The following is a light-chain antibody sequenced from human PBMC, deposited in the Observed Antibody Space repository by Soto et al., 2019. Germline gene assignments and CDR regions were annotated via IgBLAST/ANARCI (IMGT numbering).Light chain of an antibody. Sequence: EVVLTQSPATLSLSPGERATLSCRASQSISTFLAWYQQKPGQAPRLLIYGASSRATGLPPRFSGSGSGTEFTLTISSLQSEDFAVYYCQQYNNWPPWTFGQGTKVDIK. J-gene: IGKJ1*01. CDR3: QQYNNWPPWT. CDR1: QSISTF. V-gene: IGKV3-15*01. CDR2: GAS.